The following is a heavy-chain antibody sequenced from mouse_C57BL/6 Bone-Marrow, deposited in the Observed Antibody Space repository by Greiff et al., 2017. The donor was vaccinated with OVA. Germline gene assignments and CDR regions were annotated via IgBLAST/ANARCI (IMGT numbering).Heavy chain of an antibody. D-gene: IGHD2-4*01. CDR2: IYPGSGST. CDR1: GYTFTSYW. CDR3: ARARDYDWYFDV. V-gene: IGHV1-55*01. J-gene: IGHJ1*03. Sequence: QVQLQQSGAELVKPGASVKMSCKASGYTFTSYWITWVKQRPGQGLEWIGDIYPGSGSTNYNEKFKGKATLTVDKSSSTAYMQLSSLTSEDSAVYYCARARDYDWYFDVWGTGTTVTVSS.